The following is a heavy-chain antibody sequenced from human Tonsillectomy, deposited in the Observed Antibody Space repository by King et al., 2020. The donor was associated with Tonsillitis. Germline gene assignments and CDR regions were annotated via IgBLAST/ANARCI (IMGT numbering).Heavy chain of an antibody. J-gene: IGHJ4*02. D-gene: IGHD6-6*01. CDR3: AREEGYRSSLNFDY. Sequence: VQLVESGAEVKKPGASVKVSCKASGYTFTGYYMHWVRQAPGQGLEWRGWVNPNSGGTNYAQKFQGRVTMTRDTSISTVYMELSSLRADDTAVYYCAREEGYRSSLNFDYWGQGTLVTVSS. V-gene: IGHV1-2*02. CDR1: GYTFTGYY. CDR2: VNPNSGGT.